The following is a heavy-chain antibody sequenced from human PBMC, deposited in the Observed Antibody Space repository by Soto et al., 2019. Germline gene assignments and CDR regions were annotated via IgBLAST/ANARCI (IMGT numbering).Heavy chain of an antibody. D-gene: IGHD4-17*01. J-gene: IGHJ4*02. V-gene: IGHV4-59*11. CDR1: GGTSVDLF. CDR2: IYNSGST. CDR3: ANGDSRGVFAF. Sequence: TVSGGTSVDLFLRWIRQTQGKGLEWIGYIYNSGSTNYNPSLKSRVTISVDTSKNQFSLKLSSVTAADSAVYYCANGDSRGVFAFLVQGT.